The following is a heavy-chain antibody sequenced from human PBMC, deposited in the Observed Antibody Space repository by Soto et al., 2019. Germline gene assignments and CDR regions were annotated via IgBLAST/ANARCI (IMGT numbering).Heavy chain of an antibody. J-gene: IGHJ4*02. V-gene: IGHV4-39*01. D-gene: IGHD6-19*01. CDR1: GGSITRNNHY. CDR3: ARLGSSGWYQGSYFDY. Sequence: QLQLQESGPGLVKPSETLSLTCIVSGGSITRNNHYWGWIRQSPGKGLEWIGSILCSGSTNYNPSHKSRVTLSVEPSKNQFSLKMSSVTAADTALYYCARLGSSGWYQGSYFDYWGQGTLVTVSS. CDR2: ILCSGST.